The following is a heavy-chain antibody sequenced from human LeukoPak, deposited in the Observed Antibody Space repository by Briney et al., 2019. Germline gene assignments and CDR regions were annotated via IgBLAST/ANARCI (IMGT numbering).Heavy chain of an antibody. V-gene: IGHV4-30-2*01. J-gene: IGHJ4*02. D-gene: IGHD3-22*01. CDR1: GGSISSGGYS. Sequence: SETLSLTCAVSGGSISSGGYSWSWIRQPPGKGLEWIGYIYHSGSTYYNPSLKSRVTISVGRSKNQFSLKLSSVTAADTAVYYCARNYDSEYYFDYWGQGTLVTVSS. CDR3: ARNYDSEYYFDY. CDR2: IYHSGST.